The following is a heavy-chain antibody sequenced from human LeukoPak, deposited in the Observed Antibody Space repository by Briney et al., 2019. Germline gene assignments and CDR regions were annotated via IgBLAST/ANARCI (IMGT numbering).Heavy chain of an antibody. J-gene: IGHJ4*02. CDR3: AREHIDYGDYDY. V-gene: IGHV3-48*01. CDR2: MNSDGSTI. D-gene: IGHD4-17*01. CDR1: GFTFSSYA. Sequence: GGSLRLSCAASGFTFSSYAMNWARQAPGKGLEWVSFMNSDGSTIHYAESVKGRFTISRDNAENSLYLQMNSLRPEDTAVYYCAREHIDYGDYDYWGQGTLVTVSS.